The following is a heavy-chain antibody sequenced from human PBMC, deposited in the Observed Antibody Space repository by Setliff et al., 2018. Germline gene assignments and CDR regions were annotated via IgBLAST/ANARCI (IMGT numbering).Heavy chain of an antibody. V-gene: IGHV4-4*08. Sequence: PSETLSLTCSVSGGSISNFYWSWIRQPPEKGLEWIGSISPGRSINYNPSLRSRVTISGDTSKNQISLNLSSGTAADTAVYYCARDRRDYIGAGSSEIDYYYYYYMDVWGKGTTVTVSS. CDR2: ISPGRSI. J-gene: IGHJ6*03. D-gene: IGHD3-10*01. CDR1: GGSISNFY. CDR3: ARDRRDYIGAGSSEIDYYYYYYMDV.